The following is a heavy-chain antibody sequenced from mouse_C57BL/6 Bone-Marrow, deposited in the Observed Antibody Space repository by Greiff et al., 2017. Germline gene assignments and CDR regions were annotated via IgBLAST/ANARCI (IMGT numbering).Heavy chain of an antibody. V-gene: IGHV1-85*01. D-gene: IGHD1-1*01. Sequence: VQLQQSGPELVKPGASVKLSCKASGYNFTSYDINWVKQRPGQGLEWIGWIYPRDGSTKYNEKFKGKATLTVDTSSSTAYMELPSLKSEDSAVYFSARDYGSSYWYFDVWGTGTTVTVSS. CDR2: IYPRDGST. CDR3: ARDYGSSYWYFDV. CDR1: GYNFTSYD. J-gene: IGHJ1*03.